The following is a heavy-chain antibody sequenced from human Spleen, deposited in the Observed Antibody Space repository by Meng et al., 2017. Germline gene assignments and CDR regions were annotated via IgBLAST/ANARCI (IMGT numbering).Heavy chain of an antibody. D-gene: IGHD3-9*01. Sequence: VQMVHSGSELKKPGASVKLSCKPSGYTFAAYWIHWLRQAPGQGLEWMGWISAYNGDTKYARKIQGRVTMTTDTSTSTAYMELRSLRSDDTAVYYCAILRYFDWLSRDYWGQGTLVTVSS. CDR3: AILRYFDWLSRDY. CDR1: GYTFAAYW. J-gene: IGHJ4*02. V-gene: IGHV1-18*04. CDR2: ISAYNGDT.